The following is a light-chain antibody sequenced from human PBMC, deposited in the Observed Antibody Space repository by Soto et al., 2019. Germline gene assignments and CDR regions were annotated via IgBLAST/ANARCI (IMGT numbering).Light chain of an antibody. V-gene: IGLV2-14*01. CDR2: GVT. Sequence: QSALTQPASVSWSPGQSVTISCSGTSSDVCAYYSVSWYQHHPGKAPKLIIYGVTNRPSGVSNRFSGSKSGNTASLTISGLQAEDEADYHCSSYTSGSSNYVFRTGTKVTVL. J-gene: IGLJ1*01. CDR1: SSDVCAYYS. CDR3: SSYTSGSSNYV.